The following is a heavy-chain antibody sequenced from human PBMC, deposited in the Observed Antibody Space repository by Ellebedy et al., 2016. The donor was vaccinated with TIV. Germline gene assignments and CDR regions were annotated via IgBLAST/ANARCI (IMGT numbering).Heavy chain of an antibody. Sequence: GGSLSLSCAASGFTFISYGMHRVRRAPGKGLEWVAVAWYNGDYKRIADSVKLRFTISRDNSKSTVSLQMHSLRVEDTAVYYCVREMVPPGPDDYFYGMDVWGQGTTVTVSS. CDR1: GFTFISYG. V-gene: IGHV3-33*01. D-gene: IGHD2-8*01. CDR3: VREMVPPGPDDYFYGMDV. CDR2: AWYNGDYK. J-gene: IGHJ6*02.